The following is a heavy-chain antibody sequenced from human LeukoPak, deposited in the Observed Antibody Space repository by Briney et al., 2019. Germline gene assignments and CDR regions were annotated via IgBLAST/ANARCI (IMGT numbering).Heavy chain of an antibody. CDR2: ISGRRGST. CDR3: AKDRGMYSSRWYGATYFDY. CDR1: GFTFSSYT. V-gene: IGHV3-23*01. D-gene: IGHD6-13*01. Sequence: GGSLRLSCAASGFTFSSYTMSWVRQAPGKGLEGVSGISGRRGSTYYADSVKGRLTNSRDNSKNTLYLQMNSLRAEDTAVYYCAKDRGMYSSRWYGATYFDYWGQGTLVTVSS. J-gene: IGHJ4*02.